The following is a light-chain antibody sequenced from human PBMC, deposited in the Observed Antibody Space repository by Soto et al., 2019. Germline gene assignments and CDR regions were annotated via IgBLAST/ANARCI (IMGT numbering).Light chain of an antibody. Sequence: EIVMTQSPATLSVSPGERATLSCRASQSVSSNLAWYQQKPGQAPRLLIYGASTRATGIPARFSGSGSGTDFTLTISRLEPEDFAVYYCQQYHSSPRTFGQGTKVDI. CDR3: QQYHSSPRT. J-gene: IGKJ1*01. CDR2: GAS. CDR1: QSVSSN. V-gene: IGKV3-15*01.